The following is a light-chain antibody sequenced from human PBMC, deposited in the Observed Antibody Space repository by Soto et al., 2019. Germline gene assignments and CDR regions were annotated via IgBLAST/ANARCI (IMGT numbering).Light chain of an antibody. V-gene: IGKV3-11*01. J-gene: IGKJ1*01. CDR3: QQRDNWPWT. Sequence: ETVLTQSPATLSLSPGERATLSCRASQSVRSNLAWYQHKPGQAPRLLIYDASNRATGVPGRFSGSGSGTDFTLTISNLEPEDFAVYYCQQRDNWPWTFGQGAKVEIK. CDR2: DAS. CDR1: QSVRSN.